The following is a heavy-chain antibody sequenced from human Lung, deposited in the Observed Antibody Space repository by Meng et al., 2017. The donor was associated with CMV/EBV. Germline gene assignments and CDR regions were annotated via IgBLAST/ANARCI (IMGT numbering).Heavy chain of an antibody. CDR2: ISTSSTYK. CDR1: GFTFSVYN. CDR3: AGHYDSQSALSY. J-gene: IGHJ4*02. D-gene: IGHD3-9*01. Sequence: GGSLRLXXAASGFTFSVYNMNWVRQAPGKGLEWVSSISTSSTYKNYAESLKGRFTISRDNSKNTLYLQMNGLRAEDTAVYYCAGHYDSQSALSYWGQGALVTVSS. V-gene: IGHV3-21*06.